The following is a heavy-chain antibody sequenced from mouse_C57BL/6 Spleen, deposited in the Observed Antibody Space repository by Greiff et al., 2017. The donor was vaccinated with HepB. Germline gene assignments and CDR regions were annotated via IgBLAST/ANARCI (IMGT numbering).Heavy chain of an antibody. CDR1: GFTFSDYY. J-gene: IGHJ4*01. V-gene: IGHV5-16*01. D-gene: IGHD4-1*01. Sequence: EVKVVESEGGLVQPGSSMKLSCTASGFTFSDYYMAWVRQVPEKGLEWVANINYDGSSTYYLDSLKSRFIISRDNAKNILYLQMSSLKSEDTATYYCARGLEYYYAMDYWGQGTSVTVSS. CDR3: ARGLEYYYAMDY. CDR2: INYDGSST.